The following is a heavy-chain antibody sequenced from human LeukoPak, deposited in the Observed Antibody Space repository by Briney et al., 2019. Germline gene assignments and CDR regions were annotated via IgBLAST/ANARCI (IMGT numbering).Heavy chain of an antibody. CDR2: IRSDGSGQ. CDR1: GYTFRSYG. D-gene: IGHD3-16*01. CDR3: VKGVGGAANYYYVDV. V-gene: IGHV3-30*02. J-gene: IGHJ6*03. Sequence: GGSLRLSCAVSGYTFRSYGMHWVRQAPGRGLEWVTFIRSDGSGQYYPDSVRGRFTISRDNSKTALYLQMNRLRPEETAVYYCVKGVGGAANYYYVDVWGKGTSVTVSS.